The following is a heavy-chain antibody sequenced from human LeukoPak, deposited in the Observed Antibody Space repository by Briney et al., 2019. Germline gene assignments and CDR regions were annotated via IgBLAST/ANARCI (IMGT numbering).Heavy chain of an antibody. V-gene: IGHV3-33*01. CDR2: IWYDGSNK. CDR1: GFTFSSYG. CDR3: ASRITMVRGVIVF. D-gene: IGHD3-10*01. J-gene: IGHJ4*02. Sequence: GRSLRLSCAASGFTFSSYGMHWVRQAPGKGLEWVAVIWYDGSNKYYADSVKGRFTISRGNSKNTLYLQMNCLRAEDTAVYYCASRITMVRGVIVFWGQGTLVTVSS.